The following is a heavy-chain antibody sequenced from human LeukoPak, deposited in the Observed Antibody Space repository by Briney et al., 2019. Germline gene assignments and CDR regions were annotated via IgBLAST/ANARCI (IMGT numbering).Heavy chain of an antibody. CDR3: STVIVVVTTAAFDI. V-gene: IGHV3-30-3*01. CDR2: ISYDGSNK. D-gene: IGHD3-22*01. Sequence: GRSLRLSCAASGFTFSSYAMHWVRQAPGKGLEWVAVISYDGSNKYYADSVKGRFTISRDNSKNTLYLQMNSLRAEDTAVYYCSTVIVVVTTAAFDIWGQGTMVTVSS. J-gene: IGHJ3*02. CDR1: GFTFSSYA.